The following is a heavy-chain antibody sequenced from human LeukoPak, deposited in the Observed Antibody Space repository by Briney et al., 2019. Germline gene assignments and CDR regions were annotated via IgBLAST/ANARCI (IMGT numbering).Heavy chain of an antibody. D-gene: IGHD3-22*01. Sequence: PGGSLRLSCAPSGFTFSIYSMNWVRQAPGKGLGCVSYDSSSSSTIYSADSVKGRFTISRDNGKNSLYLQMNSLRAEDTAVYYCSRALKSDSPYYYDSPADYWGQGTLVTVSS. CDR2: DSSSSSTI. CDR1: GFTFSIYS. V-gene: IGHV3-48*01. CDR3: SRALKSDSPYYYDSPADY. J-gene: IGHJ4*02.